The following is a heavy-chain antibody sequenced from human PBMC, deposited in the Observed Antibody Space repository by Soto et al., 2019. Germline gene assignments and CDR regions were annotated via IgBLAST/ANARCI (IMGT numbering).Heavy chain of an antibody. CDR1: GGSISSYY. Sequence: SETLSLTCTVSGGSISSYYWSWIRQPPGKGLEWIGYIYYSGSTNYNPSLKSRVTISVDTSKNQFSLKLSSVTAADTAVYYCARFDYYDSSGYSHFGPKWGQGTLVTVSS. V-gene: IGHV4-59*01. CDR2: IYYSGST. J-gene: IGHJ4*02. CDR3: ARFDYYDSSGYSHFGPK. D-gene: IGHD3-22*01.